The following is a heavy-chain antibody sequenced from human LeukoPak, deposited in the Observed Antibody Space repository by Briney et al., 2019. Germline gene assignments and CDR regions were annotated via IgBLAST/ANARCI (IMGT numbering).Heavy chain of an antibody. Sequence: ASVKVSCKASGYTFTSYGISWVRQAPGQGLEWMGWISAYNGNTNYAQKLQGRVTMTTDTSTSTAYMELRSLRSDGTAVYYCARPYTIFGVVIIDDAFDIWGQGTMVTVSS. V-gene: IGHV1-18*01. CDR2: ISAYNGNT. D-gene: IGHD3-3*01. J-gene: IGHJ3*02. CDR3: ARPYTIFGVVIIDDAFDI. CDR1: GYTFTSYG.